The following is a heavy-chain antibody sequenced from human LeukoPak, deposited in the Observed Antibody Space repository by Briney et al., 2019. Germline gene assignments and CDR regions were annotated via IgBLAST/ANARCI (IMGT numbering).Heavy chain of an antibody. Sequence: ASVKVSCKASGGTFSSYAISWVRQAPGQGPEWMGGIIPIFGTANYAQKFQGRVTITADESTSTAYMELSSLRSEDTAVYYCAKDGDCSGGSCYDYWGQGTLVTVSS. CDR2: IIPIFGTA. J-gene: IGHJ4*02. CDR1: GGTFSSYA. V-gene: IGHV1-69*13. D-gene: IGHD2-15*01. CDR3: AKDGDCSGGSCYDY.